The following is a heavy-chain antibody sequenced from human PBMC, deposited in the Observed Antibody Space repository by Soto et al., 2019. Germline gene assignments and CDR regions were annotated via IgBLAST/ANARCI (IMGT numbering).Heavy chain of an antibody. V-gene: IGHV3-23*01. CDR2: INGRGTTT. CDR1: GFTFSSYA. Sequence: GGSLRLSCAASGFTFSSYAMSWVRQAAGKGLEWVSYINGRGTTTYYADSVKGRFTISRDNSKNTLYLQMNSLRADDTAVYYCAKVNIAVAAYFDHWGQGT. J-gene: IGHJ4*02. CDR3: AKVNIAVAAYFDH. D-gene: IGHD6-19*01.